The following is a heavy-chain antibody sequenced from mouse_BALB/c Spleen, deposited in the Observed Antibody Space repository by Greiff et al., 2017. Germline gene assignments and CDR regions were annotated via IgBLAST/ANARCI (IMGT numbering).Heavy chain of an antibody. CDR1: GFTFSSYG. CDR3: ARHNYYGNYHFDY. J-gene: IGHJ2*01. CDR2: ISSGGSYT. D-gene: IGHD2-1*01. Sequence: EVKLVESGGDLVKLGGSLKLSCAASGFTFSSYGMSWVRQIPDKRLEWVATISSGGSYTYYPDSVKGRFTISRDNAKNTLYLQMSSLKSEDTAMYYCARHNYYGNYHFDYWGQGTTLTVSS. V-gene: IGHV5-6*01.